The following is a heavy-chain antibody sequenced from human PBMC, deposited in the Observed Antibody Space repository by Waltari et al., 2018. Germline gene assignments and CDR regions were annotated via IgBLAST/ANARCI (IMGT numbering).Heavy chain of an antibody. V-gene: IGHV4-39*02. Sequence: QLQLQESGPGLVKPSETLSLTCTVSGGSIRSSSYYLGWIRQPPGKGLEWIGSIYYCGSTYYNPSLKSRVTISVDTSKNQFSLKLSSVTAADTAVYYCAREGTKRGYCSGGSCHNWFDPWGQGTLVTVSS. CDR1: GGSIRSSSYY. J-gene: IGHJ5*02. CDR3: AREGTKRGYCSGGSCHNWFDP. CDR2: IYYCGST. D-gene: IGHD2-15*01.